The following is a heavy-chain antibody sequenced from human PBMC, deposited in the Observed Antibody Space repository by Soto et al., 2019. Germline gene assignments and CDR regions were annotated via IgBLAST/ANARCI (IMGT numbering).Heavy chain of an antibody. Sequence: EVQLLESGGGLVQPGGSLRLSCAASGFTFSSYAMKWVRQAPGKGLEWVSLIGESGTPTYYADSVTGRFTISSDNSGNTLFLEMYSQRAEDTAVSYCARYIPGVRYYGIDVWGQGTTVTVS. CDR1: GFTFSSYA. CDR2: IGESGTPT. D-gene: IGHD2-2*01. J-gene: IGHJ6*02. V-gene: IGHV3-23*01. CDR3: ARYIPGVRYYGIDV.